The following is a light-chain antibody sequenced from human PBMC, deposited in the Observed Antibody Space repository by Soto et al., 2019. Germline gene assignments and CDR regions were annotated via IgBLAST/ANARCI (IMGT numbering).Light chain of an antibody. V-gene: IGKV3-20*01. Sequence: EIVLTQSPGTLSLSPGERATLSCRASQSVSDSFIAWYQQRPGQAPRLLIYGASQRATGIPDRFRGSGSGTHFSLTINRLEPEDFAVYYCQHYQAIGGGTKIDIK. CDR3: QHYQA. J-gene: IGKJ4*01. CDR2: GAS. CDR1: QSVSDSF.